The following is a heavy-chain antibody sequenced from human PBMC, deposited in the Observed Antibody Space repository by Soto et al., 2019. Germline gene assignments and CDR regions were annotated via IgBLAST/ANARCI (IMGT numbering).Heavy chain of an antibody. D-gene: IGHD6-13*01. Sequence: QVQLQQSGPGLVMPSQTLSLTCAISGDTVSTNNAAWHWIRQSPSRGLEWLARTYYRSKWYTNYCLSVKSRITINADTSNNQYSLHLNSVTPEDTAVYYCARGTTWSFDSWGQGTLVTVSS. J-gene: IGHJ4*02. V-gene: IGHV6-1*01. CDR3: ARGTTWSFDS. CDR1: GDTVSTNNAA. CDR2: TYYRSKWYT.